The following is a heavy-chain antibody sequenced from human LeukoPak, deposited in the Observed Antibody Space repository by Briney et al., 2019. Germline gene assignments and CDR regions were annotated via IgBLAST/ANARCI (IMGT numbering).Heavy chain of an antibody. Sequence: GGSLRLSCAASGFTFSSYAMSWVRQAPGKGLEWVSAISGSGGSTYYADSVKGRFTISRDNSKNTLYLQMNSTRAEDTAVYYCAKDAPVNIVVVPAANSWGQGTLVTVSS. CDR2: ISGSGGST. CDR3: AKDAPVNIVVVPAANS. V-gene: IGHV3-23*01. D-gene: IGHD2-2*01. CDR1: GFTFSSYA. J-gene: IGHJ4*02.